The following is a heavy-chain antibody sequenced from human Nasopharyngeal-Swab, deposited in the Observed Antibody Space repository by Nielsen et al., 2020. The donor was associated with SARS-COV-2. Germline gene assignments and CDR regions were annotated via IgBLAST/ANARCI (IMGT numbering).Heavy chain of an antibody. Sequence: SETLSLTCTVSGGSISSSSYYWGWIRQPPGKGLEWIGSIYYSGSTYYNPSLKSPVTISVDASKNQFSLKLTSVTAADTAVYYCARHVRQGLVLTDYWGQGTLVTVSS. V-gene: IGHV4-39*01. J-gene: IGHJ4*02. CDR1: GGSISSSSYY. D-gene: IGHD3/OR15-3a*01. CDR2: IYYSGST. CDR3: ARHVRQGLVLTDY.